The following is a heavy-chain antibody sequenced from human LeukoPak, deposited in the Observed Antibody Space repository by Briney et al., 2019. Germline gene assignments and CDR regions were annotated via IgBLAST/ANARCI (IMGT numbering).Heavy chain of an antibody. Sequence: SETLSLTCTVSGASISSFYWNWIRQPPGKGLEWIGYIYYSGITNYNPSLNSRVTISVDTSKNQFSLKLSSVTAADTAVYYCATQGSGSRAAFDYLGQGTLVTVSS. V-gene: IGHV4-59*08. CDR2: IYYSGIT. J-gene: IGHJ4*02. CDR3: ATQGSGSRAAFDY. D-gene: IGHD1-26*01. CDR1: GASISSFY.